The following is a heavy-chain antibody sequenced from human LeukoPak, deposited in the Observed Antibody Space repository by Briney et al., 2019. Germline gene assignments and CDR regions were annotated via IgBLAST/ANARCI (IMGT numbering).Heavy chain of an antibody. Sequence: SQTLSLTCTVSGGSISSGSYYWSWIRQPAGTGLEWIGRIYTSGSTNYNPSLKSRVTISVDTSKNQFSLKLSSVTAADTAVYYCARTPCSGGSCYSRLYFDYWGQGTLVTVSS. CDR3: ARTPCSGGSCYSRLYFDY. CDR2: IYTSGST. J-gene: IGHJ4*02. CDR1: GGSISSGSYY. V-gene: IGHV4-61*02. D-gene: IGHD2-15*01.